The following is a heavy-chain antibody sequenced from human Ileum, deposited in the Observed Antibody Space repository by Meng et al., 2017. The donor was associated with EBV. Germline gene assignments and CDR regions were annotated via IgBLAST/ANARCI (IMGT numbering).Heavy chain of an antibody. J-gene: IGHJ4*02. V-gene: IGHV3-15*01. Sequence: EVQLVESGGGLVKPGGSLRLSCAASGFTFSNAWMTWVRQAPWKGLEWVGRIKSTTDGGTTDYAAPVKGRFTISRDDSKNTLFLQMDSLKTEDTAVYYCEGWRYWGQGTLVTVSS. D-gene: IGHD2-15*01. CDR1: GFTFSNAW. CDR3: EGWRY. CDR2: IKSTTDGGTT.